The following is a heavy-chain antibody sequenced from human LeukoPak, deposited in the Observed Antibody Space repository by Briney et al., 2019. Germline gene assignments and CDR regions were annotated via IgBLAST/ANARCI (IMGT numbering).Heavy chain of an antibody. CDR1: GGTFSSYA. D-gene: IGHD6-13*01. CDR3: ARDRYSSSWYAWFDP. V-gene: IGHV1-69*05. CDR2: IIPIFGIA. J-gene: IGHJ5*02. Sequence: ASVKVSCKASGGTFSSYAISWVRQAPGQGLEWMGRIIPIFGIANYAQKFQGRVTITTDESTSTAYMELSSLRSEDTAVYYCARDRYSSSWYAWFDPWGQGTLVTVSS.